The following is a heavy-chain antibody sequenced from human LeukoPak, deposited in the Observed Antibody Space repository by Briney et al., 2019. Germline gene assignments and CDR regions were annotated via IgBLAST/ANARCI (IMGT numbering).Heavy chain of an antibody. CDR3: ARHGIGAVPAEYVDY. Sequence: SETLSLTCAVYGGSFNGYYCSWIRQPPGRGLEWIGYIYYSGNTNYSPSLKSPVTISVDASRNQFSLRLSSVTAADTAVYFCARHGIGAVPAEYVDYWGQGTLVSVSS. J-gene: IGHJ4*02. V-gene: IGHV4-59*08. CDR1: GGSFNGYY. CDR2: IYYSGNT. D-gene: IGHD6-19*01.